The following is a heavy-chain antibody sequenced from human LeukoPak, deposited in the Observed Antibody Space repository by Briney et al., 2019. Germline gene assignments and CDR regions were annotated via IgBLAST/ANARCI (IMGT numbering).Heavy chain of an antibody. J-gene: IGHJ3*02. Sequence: GASVKVSCKASGYTFTSYAMHWVRQAPGQRLEWMGWINAGNGNTKYSQKFQGRVTITRDTSASTAYMELSSLRSEDTAVYYCARVQDSSGWPDAFDIWGQGTMVTVSS. CDR1: GYTFTSYA. CDR3: ARVQDSSGWPDAFDI. CDR2: INAGNGNT. D-gene: IGHD6-19*01. V-gene: IGHV1-3*01.